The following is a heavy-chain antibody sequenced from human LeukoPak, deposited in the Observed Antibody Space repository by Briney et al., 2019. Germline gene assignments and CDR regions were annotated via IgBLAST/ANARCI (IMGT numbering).Heavy chain of an antibody. CDR2: INPNSGGT. V-gene: IGHV1-2*02. CDR3: ARGGEPGYGVLLTVH. Sequence: GSVNVSSKASGYTFTGYYMHWVRQAPGQGLEWMGWINPNSGGTNYEQKFQGRVTMTRDTSISTAYMELSRLRSDDTAVYYCARGGEPGYGVLLTVHWGQEPLHRVSS. CDR1: GYTFTGYY. D-gene: IGHD4-17*01. J-gene: IGHJ4*02.